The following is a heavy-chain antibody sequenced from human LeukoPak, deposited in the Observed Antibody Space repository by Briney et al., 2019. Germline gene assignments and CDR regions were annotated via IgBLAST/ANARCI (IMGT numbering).Heavy chain of an antibody. V-gene: IGHV1-46*01. CDR1: GYTFTSDY. CDR3: ARAISRWFDP. J-gene: IGHJ5*02. CDR2: INPSGGST. Sequence: ASVKVSCKASGYTFTSDYLHWVRQAPGQGLEWMGIINPSGGSTSYAQKFQGRVTMTRDTSTSTVYMELSSLRSEDTAVYYCARAISRWFDPWGQGTLVTVSS.